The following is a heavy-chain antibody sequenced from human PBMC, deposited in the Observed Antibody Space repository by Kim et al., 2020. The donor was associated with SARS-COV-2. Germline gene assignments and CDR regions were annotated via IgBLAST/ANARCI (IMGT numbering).Heavy chain of an antibody. Sequence: ASVKVSCKSSGYTFSRYSMHWVRQAPGQRPELVGWINTGNGDTRYPQKFQGRVTLTRDTSASTVYMELTSLTSEDTAVYYCAHSIEPTRPDDYWGQGTLV. CDR3: AHSIEPTRPDDY. D-gene: IGHD6-6*01. V-gene: IGHV1-3*04. CDR2: INTGNGDT. J-gene: IGHJ4*02. CDR1: GYTFSRYS.